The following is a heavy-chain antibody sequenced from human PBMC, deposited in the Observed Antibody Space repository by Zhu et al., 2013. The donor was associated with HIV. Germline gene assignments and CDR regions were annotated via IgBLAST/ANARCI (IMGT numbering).Heavy chain of an antibody. CDR3: GKDYITVTGDRRRGGMDV. CDR2: MNPSIGST. J-gene: IGHJ6*02. CDR1: GYTNHF. D-gene: IGHD6-19*01. V-gene: IGHV1-46*01. Sequence: QVQLVQSGAEVRKPGASVKVSCEASGYTNHFIHWVRQAPGHGLEWMGIMNPSIGSTNYAEKFQGRLTMTRDTSTSTVYMELSSLRSDDTATYYCGKDYITVTGDRRRGGMDVWGQGTTVTVSS.